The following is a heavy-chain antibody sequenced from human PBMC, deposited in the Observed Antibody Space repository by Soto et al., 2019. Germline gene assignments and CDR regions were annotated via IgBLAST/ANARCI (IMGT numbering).Heavy chain of an antibody. J-gene: IGHJ4*02. Sequence: QVQLVQSGAEVKKPGASVKVSCKASGYNFTTDGISWVRQAPGQGLEWVGWISAYNGNTKSAQNFQGRVTMTTDTSTYTAYMELRSLRSDDTAVYYCTREAEPSAYFDYWGQGTLVTVSA. D-gene: IGHD2-15*01. CDR1: GYNFTTDG. CDR2: ISAYNGNT. CDR3: TREAEPSAYFDY. V-gene: IGHV1-18*04.